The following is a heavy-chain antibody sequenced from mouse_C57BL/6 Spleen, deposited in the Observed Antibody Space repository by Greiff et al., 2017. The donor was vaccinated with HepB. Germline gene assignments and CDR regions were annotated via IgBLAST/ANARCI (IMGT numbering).Heavy chain of an antibody. D-gene: IGHD6-1*01. CDR2: INSSSGYT. Sequence: QVQLQQSGAELARPGASVKMSCKASGYTFTSYTMHWVKQRPGQGLEWIGYINSSSGYTKYNQKFKDKATLTADKVSSTTYMQLSSLTSEDSAVYYCAREGGYGPQRGYFDYWGQGTTLTVSS. CDR3: AREGGYGPQRGYFDY. J-gene: IGHJ2*01. CDR1: GYTFTSYT. V-gene: IGHV1-4*01.